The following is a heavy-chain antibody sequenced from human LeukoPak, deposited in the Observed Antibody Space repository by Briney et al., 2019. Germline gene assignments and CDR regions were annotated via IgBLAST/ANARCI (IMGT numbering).Heavy chain of an antibody. V-gene: IGHV3-7*01. CDR3: TRDALYGDPSYYYMDV. CDR2: IRQDGSDI. D-gene: IGHD4-17*01. Sequence: GSLRLSCAASGFTFNGFWMSWVRQAPGKGLEWVANIRQDGSDIYYLGSVRGRFTISRDNAMNSLYLQMNSLRAEDTAVYYCTRDALYGDPSYYYMDVWGKGTTVTVSS. J-gene: IGHJ6*03. CDR1: GFTFNGFW.